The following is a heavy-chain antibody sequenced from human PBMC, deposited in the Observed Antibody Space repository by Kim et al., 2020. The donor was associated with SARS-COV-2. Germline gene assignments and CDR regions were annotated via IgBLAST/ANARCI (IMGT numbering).Heavy chain of an antibody. V-gene: IGHV1-24*01. Sequence: ASVKVSCKVSGYTLIEISIQWVRQAPGKGLEWMGGFDPEEGETMYAQRFQGRITMTEDTSTDTAYMELSSLRSEDTAVYYCAVRPTYYDILTGSDFDYWGQGTLVTVSS. CDR1: GYTLIEIS. CDR3: AVRPTYYDILTGSDFDY. J-gene: IGHJ4*02. D-gene: IGHD3-9*01. CDR2: FDPEEGET.